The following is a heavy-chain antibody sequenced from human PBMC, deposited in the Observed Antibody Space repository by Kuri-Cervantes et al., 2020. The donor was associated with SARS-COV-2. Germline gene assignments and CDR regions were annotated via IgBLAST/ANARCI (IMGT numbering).Heavy chain of an antibody. Sequence: SETLSLTCVVSGGSISSGGYTWTWIRPPPGKGLEWIGEINHSGSTNYNPSLKSRVTISVDTYKNQFPLKLSSVTAADTAVYYGARGYSSSSFDYWGQGTLVTVSS. CDR3: ARGYSSSSFDY. J-gene: IGHJ4*02. CDR1: GGSISSGGYT. CDR2: INHSGST. V-gene: IGHV4-30-2*01. D-gene: IGHD6-6*01.